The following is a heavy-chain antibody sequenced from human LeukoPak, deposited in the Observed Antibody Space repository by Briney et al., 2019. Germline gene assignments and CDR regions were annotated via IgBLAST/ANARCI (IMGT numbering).Heavy chain of an antibody. D-gene: IGHD3-22*01. Sequence: PSETLSLTCTVSGGSISSNYWSWIRQSPGKGLEWIGYIHYSGSTSYNPSLKSRVTISVDTSKNQFSLKLSSVTAADTAVYYCARVKGSGYYYVFDYWGQGTLVTVPS. V-gene: IGHV4-59*01. CDR1: GGSISSNY. CDR2: IHYSGST. J-gene: IGHJ4*02. CDR3: ARVKGSGYYYVFDY.